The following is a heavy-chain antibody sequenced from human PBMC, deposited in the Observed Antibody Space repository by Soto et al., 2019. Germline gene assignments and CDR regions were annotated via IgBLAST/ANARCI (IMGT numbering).Heavy chain of an antibody. V-gene: IGHV4-39*01. Sequence: KPSETLSLTCTVSGGSISSSSYYWGWIRQPPGKGLERIGSIYYSGSTYYNPSLKSRVTISVDTSKNQFSLKLSSVTAADTAVYYCARVGRLRFLEWRYYYGMDVWGQGTTVTVSS. D-gene: IGHD3-3*01. CDR2: IYYSGST. CDR3: ARVGRLRFLEWRYYYGMDV. J-gene: IGHJ6*02. CDR1: GGSISSSSYY.